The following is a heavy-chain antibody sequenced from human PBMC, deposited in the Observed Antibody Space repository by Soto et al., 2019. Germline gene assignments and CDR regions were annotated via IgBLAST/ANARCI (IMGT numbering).Heavy chain of an antibody. J-gene: IGHJ6*02. V-gene: IGHV4-59*01. Sequence: SETLSLTCTVSGGSLCSYYCSFIRHPPFKGLEWIGYVFYTGRANYNASLKSRVSISLDTSNYQFSLKLSSVTAADTAVYYCARDGDGRMTTNPYYYNGMDVWGPGTTVTVSS. CDR1: GGSLCSYY. CDR3: ARDGDGRMTTNPYYYNGMDV. D-gene: IGHD4-4*01. CDR2: VFYTGRA.